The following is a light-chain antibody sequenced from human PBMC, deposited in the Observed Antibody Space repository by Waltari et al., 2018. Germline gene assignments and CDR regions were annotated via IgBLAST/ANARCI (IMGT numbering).Light chain of an antibody. J-gene: IGKJ5*01. CDR2: WAS. V-gene: IGKV4-1*01. CDR1: QNILYSSNNKNY. CDR3: QQYYTIPIT. Sequence: DTVMTQSPNSLAVSLGERATINCKSSQNILYSSNNKNYLAWYQQKPGQTPKLLLYWASTRASGVPDRFSGSGSGTDFTLTISSLRTEDVAVYYCQQYYTIPITFGQGTRLEIK.